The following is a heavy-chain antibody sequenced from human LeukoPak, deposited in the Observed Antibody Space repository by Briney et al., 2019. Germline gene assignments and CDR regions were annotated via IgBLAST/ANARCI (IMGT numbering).Heavy chain of an antibody. CDR1: GFNFRIYT. CDR3: ARWSSIKVAATENY. Sequence: PGGSLRLSCEASGFNFRIYTMNWVRQAPGRGLEWISYISSSASVTYYADSVNGRFSISRDNAKNSLFLQLNNLRDEDTAVYYCARWSSIKVAATENYWGQGTLVTVSS. D-gene: IGHD6-19*01. CDR2: ISSSASVT. V-gene: IGHV3-48*02. J-gene: IGHJ4*02.